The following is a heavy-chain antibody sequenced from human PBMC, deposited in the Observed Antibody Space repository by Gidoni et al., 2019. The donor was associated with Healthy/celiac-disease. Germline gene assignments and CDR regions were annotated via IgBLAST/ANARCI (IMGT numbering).Heavy chain of an antibody. J-gene: IGHJ4*02. CDR2: IWYDGSNK. Sequence: QVQLVESGGGVVQPGRSLRLSCAASGFTFSRYGMHWVRQAPGKGLEWVAVIWYDGSNKYYADSVKGRFTISRDNSKNTLYLQMNSLRAEDTAVYYCARGYGLPHYDYWGQGTLVTVSS. CDR3: ARGYGLPHYDY. CDR1: GFTFSRYG. D-gene: IGHD4-17*01. V-gene: IGHV3-33*08.